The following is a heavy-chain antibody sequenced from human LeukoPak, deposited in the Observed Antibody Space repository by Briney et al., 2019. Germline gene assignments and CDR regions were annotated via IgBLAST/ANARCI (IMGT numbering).Heavy chain of an antibody. CDR1: GDSMTNYY. Sequence: SETLSLTCTVSGDSMTNYYWSWIRQPPGKGLEWIGYIYYSGSTYYNPSLKSRVTISVDTSKNQFSLKLSSVTAADTAVYYCARVITIFGVVTGSMDVWGQGTTVTVSS. CDR2: IYYSGST. V-gene: IGHV4-59*01. D-gene: IGHD3-3*01. CDR3: ARVITIFGVVTGSMDV. J-gene: IGHJ6*02.